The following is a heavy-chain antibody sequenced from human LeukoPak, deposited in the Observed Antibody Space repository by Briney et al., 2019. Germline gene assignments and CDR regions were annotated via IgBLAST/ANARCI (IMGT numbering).Heavy chain of an antibody. CDR2: IYYSGST. V-gene: IGHV4-38-2*01. J-gene: IGHJ4*02. CDR3: ASRGRQTTGFDY. D-gene: IGHD3-10*01. Sequence: SETLSLTCAVSGYSISSGYYWGWIRQPPGKGLEWIGYIYYSGSTNYNPSLKSRVTISVDTSKNQFSLKLSSVTAADTAVYYCASRGRQTTGFDYWGQGTLVTVSS. CDR1: GYSISSGYY.